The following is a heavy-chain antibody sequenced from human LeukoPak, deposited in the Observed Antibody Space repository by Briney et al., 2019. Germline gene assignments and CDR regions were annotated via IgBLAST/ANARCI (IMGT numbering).Heavy chain of an antibody. CDR2: INPSGGST. CDR3: ASQRVLRFLEWLPDTMTNFDY. CDR1: GYTFTSYY. D-gene: IGHD3-3*01. V-gene: IGHV1-46*01. J-gene: IGHJ4*02. Sequence: APVKVSCKASGYTFTSYYMHWVRQAPGQGLEWMGIINPSGGSTSYAQKFQGRVTMTRDTSTSTVYMELSSLRSEDTAVYYCASQRVLRFLEWLPDTMTNFDYWGQGTLVTVSS.